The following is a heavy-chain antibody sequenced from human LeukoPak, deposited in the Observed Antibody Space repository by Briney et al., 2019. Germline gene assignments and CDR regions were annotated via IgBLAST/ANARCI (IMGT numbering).Heavy chain of an antibody. CDR3: GRLDDYDYSAW. CDR1: SASIRSSNYY. J-gene: IGHJ4*02. V-gene: IGHV4-39*01. CDR2: IYYNGNT. Sequence: PSETLSLTCTVSSASIRSSNYYWGWIRQPPGKGLEWIGSIYYNGNTYYNPSLKSRVTISVGTSKNQFSLKLNSVTAADTAVYFCGRLDDYDYSAWWGQGILVTVSS. D-gene: IGHD3-22*01.